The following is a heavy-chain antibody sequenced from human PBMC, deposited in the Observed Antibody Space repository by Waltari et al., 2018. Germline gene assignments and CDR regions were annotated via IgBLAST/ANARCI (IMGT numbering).Heavy chain of an antibody. CDR2: IHTSGST. V-gene: IGHV4-61*09. J-gene: IGHJ4*02. Sequence: QVQLQESGPGLVKPSQTLSLTCTVSGGSISSGSYYWSWIRQPDGKGLEWIGYIHTSGSTNYNPSRKSRVTISVDTSKSQFSLKLSSVTAADTAVYYCASGEPYYFDYWGQGTLVTVSS. CDR1: GGSISSGSYY. CDR3: ASGEPYYFDY.